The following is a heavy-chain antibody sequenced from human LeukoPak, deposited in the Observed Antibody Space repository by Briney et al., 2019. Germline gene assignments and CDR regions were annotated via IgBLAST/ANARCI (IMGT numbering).Heavy chain of an antibody. CDR2: ISGSGGKT. CDR1: GFTFSSYA. D-gene: IGHD2-2*01. V-gene: IGHV3-23*01. J-gene: IGHJ4*02. CDR3: AKAAPDARYCSGNSCYSSSDY. Sequence: GGSLRLSCAASGFTFSSYAMSWVRQAPGKGLEWVSGISGSGGKTYYADSVRGRFTISRDNSKNTLYLQMNSLRADDTAVYYCAKAAPDARYCSGNSCYSSSDYWGQGTLVTVSS.